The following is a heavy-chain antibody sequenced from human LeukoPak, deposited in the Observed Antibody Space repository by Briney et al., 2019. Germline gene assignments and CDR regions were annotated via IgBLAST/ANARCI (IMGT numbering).Heavy chain of an antibody. CDR2: MDPNSGNT. CDR1: GYTFTSYD. Sequence: ASVKVSCKASGYTFTSYDINWVRQATGQGLEWMGWMDPNSGNTGYAQKFQGRVTFSRNTSITTAYMELSSLRSEDTAVYYCARAIRADRRGSWFDPWGQGTLVTASS. J-gene: IGHJ5*02. CDR3: ARAIRADRRGSWFDP. D-gene: IGHD6-6*01. V-gene: IGHV1-8*03.